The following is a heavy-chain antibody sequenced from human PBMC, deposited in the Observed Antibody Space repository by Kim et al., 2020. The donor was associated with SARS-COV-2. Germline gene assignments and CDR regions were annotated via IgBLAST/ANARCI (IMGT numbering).Heavy chain of an antibody. D-gene: IGHD3-10*01. Sequence: GGSLRLSCAASGFTFSSYAMHWVRQAPGKGLEWVAVIWYDGSNKYYADSVKGRFTISRDNSKNTLYLQMNSLRAEDTAVYYCAKDANMVRGVIPLDYWGQGTLVTVSS. J-gene: IGHJ4*02. V-gene: IGHV3-33*06. CDR3: AKDANMVRGVIPLDY. CDR1: GFTFSSYA. CDR2: IWYDGSNK.